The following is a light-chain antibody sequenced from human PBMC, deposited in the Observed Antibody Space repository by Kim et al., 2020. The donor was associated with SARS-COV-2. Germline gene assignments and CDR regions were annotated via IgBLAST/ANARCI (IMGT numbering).Light chain of an antibody. V-gene: IGKV3-11*01. J-gene: IGKJ2*01. CDR1: QSVSSH. CDR2: DAS. CDR3: QQRSNWTRT. Sequence: EIVLTQSPATLSVSPGERATLSCRASQSVSSHLAWYQQKPGQAPRLLIYDASNRATGIPAKFSGSGSGTDFTLTISSLEPEDFAVYYFQQRSNWTRTFGQGPKLEL.